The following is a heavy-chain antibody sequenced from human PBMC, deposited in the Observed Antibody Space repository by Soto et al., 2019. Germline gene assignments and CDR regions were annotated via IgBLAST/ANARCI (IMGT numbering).Heavy chain of an antibody. CDR3: ARELTSRAVDY. CDR1: GYTFTSYD. CDR2: MNPNSGTT. D-gene: IGHD3-16*01. J-gene: IGHJ4*02. Sequence: QVQLVQSGAEVKKPGASVKVSCKASGYTFTSYDINWVRQATGQGIEWMGWMNPNSGTTGYAQRFQGRVTMTTNTSISTAYMDLNSLRSEDTAVYYCARELTSRAVDYWGQGTLVTVSS. V-gene: IGHV1-8*01.